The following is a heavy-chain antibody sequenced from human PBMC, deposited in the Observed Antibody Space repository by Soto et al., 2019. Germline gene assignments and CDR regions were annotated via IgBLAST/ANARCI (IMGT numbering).Heavy chain of an antibody. CDR2: MNPNSGNT. Sequence: ASVKVSCKASGYTFTSYDINWVRQATGQGLGWMGWMNPNSGNTGYAQKFQGRVTMTRNTSISTAYMELSSLRSEDTAVYYCAREAYDWGSGYQQPYNLFDPWGQGTLVTVSS. CDR1: GYTFTSYD. J-gene: IGHJ5*02. CDR3: AREAYDWGSGYQQPYNLFDP. V-gene: IGHV1-8*01. D-gene: IGHD3-22*01.